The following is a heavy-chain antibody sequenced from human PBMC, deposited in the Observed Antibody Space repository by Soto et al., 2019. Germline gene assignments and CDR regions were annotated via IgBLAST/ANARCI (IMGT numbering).Heavy chain of an antibody. Sequence: ASVKVSCKASGFTFISSVVQWVRQARGQGLEWIGWIVVGSGNTNFAQNFEGRVTISSDMSTSTAYMELSSLRDEDTAVYYCARDWKDDYYDSSGYYSTPFDYWGQGTLVTVSS. CDR1: GFTFISSV. D-gene: IGHD3-22*01. J-gene: IGHJ4*02. CDR2: IVVGSGNT. CDR3: ARDWKDDYYDSSGYYSTPFDY. V-gene: IGHV1-58*01.